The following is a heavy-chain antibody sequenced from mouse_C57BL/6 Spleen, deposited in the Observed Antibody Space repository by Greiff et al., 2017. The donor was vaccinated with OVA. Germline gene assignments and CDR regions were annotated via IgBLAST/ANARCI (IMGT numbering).Heavy chain of an antibody. V-gene: IGHV14-3*01. D-gene: IGHD1-1*01. J-gene: IGHJ1*03. Sequence: VQLKQSVAELVRPGASVKLSCTASGFNIKNTYMHWVKQRPEQGLEWIGRIDPANGNTKYAPKFQGKATITADTSSNTAYLQLSSLTSEDTAIYYCARSFYYYGSSPFWYFDVWGTGTTVTVSS. CDR1: GFNIKNTY. CDR2: IDPANGNT. CDR3: ARSFYYYGSSPFWYFDV.